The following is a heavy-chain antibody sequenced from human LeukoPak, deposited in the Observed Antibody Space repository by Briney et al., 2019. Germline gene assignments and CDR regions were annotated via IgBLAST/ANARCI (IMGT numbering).Heavy chain of an antibody. D-gene: IGHD2-2*01. J-gene: IGHJ5*02. CDR2: SYPGDSDT. V-gene: IGHV5-51*01. Sequence: GESLKISCKGSGYSITSYWIGWVRQMPGKGLDWMGISYPGDSDTRYSPSFQGKVTISADKSISTAYLQWGSLKASDTAMYYCARRVVVVPAAGGWFDPWGQGTLVTVSS. CDR1: GYSITSYW. CDR3: ARRVVVVPAAGGWFDP.